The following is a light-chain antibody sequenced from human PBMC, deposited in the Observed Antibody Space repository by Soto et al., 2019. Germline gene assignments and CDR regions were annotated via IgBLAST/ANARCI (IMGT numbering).Light chain of an antibody. CDR1: QRISSW. CDR2: DAS. J-gene: IGKJ1*01. V-gene: IGKV1-5*01. Sequence: DIQMTQSPSTLSASVGDRVTITCRASQRISSWLAWYQQKPGEAPKLLIYDASSLQSGVPLRFSGSGSETEFTLSISSLQPDDFATYYCQQYNTYPWTFGQGTKVDIK. CDR3: QQYNTYPWT.